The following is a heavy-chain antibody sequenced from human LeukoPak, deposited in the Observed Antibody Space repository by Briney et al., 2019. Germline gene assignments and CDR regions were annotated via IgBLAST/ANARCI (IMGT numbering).Heavy chain of an antibody. Sequence: GGSLRLSCAASGFTFSGSAMHWVRQASGKGLEWVGRIRSKANSYATAYAASVKGRFTISRDDSKNTAYLQMNSLKTEDTAVYYCARALSSSWYETTLYYYYMDVWGKGTTVTVSS. CDR3: ARALSSSWYETTLYYYYMDV. CDR2: IRSKANSYAT. J-gene: IGHJ6*03. CDR1: GFTFSGSA. D-gene: IGHD6-13*01. V-gene: IGHV3-73*01.